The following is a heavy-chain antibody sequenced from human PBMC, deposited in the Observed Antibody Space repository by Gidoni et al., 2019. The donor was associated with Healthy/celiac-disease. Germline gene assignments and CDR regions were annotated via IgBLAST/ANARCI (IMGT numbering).Heavy chain of an antibody. V-gene: IGHV5-10-1*03. Sequence: EVQLVQSGAEVKKPGESLRISCKGSGYSFTSYWISWVRQMPGKGLEWMGRIDPSDSYTNYSPSFQGHVTISADKSISTAYLQWSSLKASDTAMYYCARQRRPYYDFWISADYYYGMDVWGQGTTVTVSS. CDR1: GYSFTSYW. CDR2: IDPSDSYT. D-gene: IGHD3-3*01. CDR3: ARQRRPYYDFWISADYYYGMDV. J-gene: IGHJ6*02.